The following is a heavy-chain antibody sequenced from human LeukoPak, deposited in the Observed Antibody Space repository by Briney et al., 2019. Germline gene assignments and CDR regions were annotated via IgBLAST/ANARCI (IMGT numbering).Heavy chain of an antibody. CDR3: ARGRKYTSGYRVTELGSGYSDY. J-gene: IGHJ4*02. CDR1: GGSFSGYY. V-gene: IGHV4-34*01. CDR2: INHSGST. Sequence: SETLSLTCAVYGGSFSGYYWSWIRQPPGRGLEWIGEINHSGSTNYNPSLKSRVTISVDTSKNQFSQKLSSVTAADTAVYYCARGRKYTSGYRVTELGSGYSDYWGQGTLVTVSS. D-gene: IGHD5-18*01.